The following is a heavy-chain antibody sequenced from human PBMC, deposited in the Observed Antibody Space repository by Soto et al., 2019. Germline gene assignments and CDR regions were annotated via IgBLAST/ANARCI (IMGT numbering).Heavy chain of an antibody. Sequence: GGSLRLSCAASGFTFSSYAMSWVRQAPGKGLEWVSAISGSGGSTYYADSVKGRFTISRDNSKNTQYLQMNSLRAEDTAVYYCAKDGGYSSGWYLDWFDPWGQGTLVTVSS. CDR1: GFTFSSYA. J-gene: IGHJ5*02. D-gene: IGHD6-19*01. CDR2: ISGSGGST. V-gene: IGHV3-23*01. CDR3: AKDGGYSSGWYLDWFDP.